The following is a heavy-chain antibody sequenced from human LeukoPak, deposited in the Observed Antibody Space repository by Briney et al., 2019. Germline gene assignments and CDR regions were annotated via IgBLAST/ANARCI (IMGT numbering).Heavy chain of an antibody. CDR3: AKEVHSSGYYSDY. CDR1: GFTFSSYA. V-gene: IGHV3-23*01. CDR2: IHDSGATT. D-gene: IGHD3-22*01. J-gene: IGHJ4*02. Sequence: GGSLRLSCAASGFTFSSYAMNWVRQAPGKGLEWLSGIHDSGATTSYADSVRGRFTISRDNSKNTLYLQMNSLRAEDTAVYYCAKEVHSSGYYSDYWGQGTLVTVSS.